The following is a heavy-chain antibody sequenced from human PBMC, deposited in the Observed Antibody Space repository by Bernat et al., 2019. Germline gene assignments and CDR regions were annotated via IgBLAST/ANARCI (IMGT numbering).Heavy chain of an antibody. Sequence: QVQLQESGPGLVKPSETLSLTCTVSGDSINSNYFWIWIRQPPGKGLEWIAYIYYSGATNYNPSLESRVTISLDTSKNQFSLKLNSVTAADTAVYYCARQIYSGCDRAFDIWGQGTMVTVSS. D-gene: IGHD5-12*01. CDR1: GDSINSNY. J-gene: IGHJ3*02. CDR2: IYYSGAT. V-gene: IGHV4-59*08. CDR3: ARQIYSGCDRAFDI.